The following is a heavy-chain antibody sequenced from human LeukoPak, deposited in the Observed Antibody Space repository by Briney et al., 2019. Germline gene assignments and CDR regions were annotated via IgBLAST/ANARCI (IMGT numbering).Heavy chain of an antibody. D-gene: IGHD6-13*01. CDR1: GGSISSYY. Sequence: SETLSLTCTVPGGSISSYYWSWIRQPPGKGPEWIGYIYSSWSPNYNPSPKKRITISVDTPQKQFPLKPSPVTAADTAVYYCARHLPSAGYSNYYYGMDVWGQGTTVTVSS. J-gene: IGHJ6*02. CDR3: ARHLPSAGYSNYYYGMDV. CDR2: IYSSWSP. V-gene: IGHV4-59*08.